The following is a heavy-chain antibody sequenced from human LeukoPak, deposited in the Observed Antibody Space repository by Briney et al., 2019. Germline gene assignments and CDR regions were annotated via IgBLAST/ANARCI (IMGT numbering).Heavy chain of an antibody. J-gene: IGHJ5*02. V-gene: IGHV3-74*01. CDR2: INSDGSST. Sequence: GGSLRLSCAASGFTFSSYWMHWVRQAPGKGLVWVSRINSDGSSTSYADSVKGRFTISRDNAKNTLYLQMNSLRAEDTAVYYCARVGDTYYYGSGSYFWMGEWEYNWFDPWGQGTLVTVSS. CDR1: GFTFSSYW. CDR3: ARVGDTYYYGSGSYFWMGEWEYNWFDP. D-gene: IGHD3-10*01.